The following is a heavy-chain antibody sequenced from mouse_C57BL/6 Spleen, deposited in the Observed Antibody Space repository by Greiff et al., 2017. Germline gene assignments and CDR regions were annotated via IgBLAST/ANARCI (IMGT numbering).Heavy chain of an antibody. J-gene: IGHJ2*01. CDR2: IDPETGGT. CDR3: TRPHSNYVN. Sequence: VQLQQSGAELVRPGASVTLSCKASGYTFTDYEMHWVKQTPVHGLEWIGAIDPETGGTAYNQKFKGKAILTADKSSSTAYMGLRSLTSEDSAVYYCTRPHSNYVNWGQGTTLTVSS. CDR1: GYTFTDYE. D-gene: IGHD2-5*01. V-gene: IGHV1-15*01.